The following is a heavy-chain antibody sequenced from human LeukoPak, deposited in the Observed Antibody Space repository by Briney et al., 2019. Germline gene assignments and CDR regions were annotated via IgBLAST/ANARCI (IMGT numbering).Heavy chain of an antibody. D-gene: IGHD1-14*01. CDR3: ARGGMALYYYMDV. CDR1: GGSIISRSYY. CDR2: IYYSGST. V-gene: IGHV4-39*07. Sequence: PSETLSLTCIVSGGSIISRSYYWGWIRQPPGKGLEWIGSIYYSGSTNYNPSLKSRVTISVDTSKNQFSLKLSSVTAADTAVYYCARGGMALYYYMDVWGKGTTVTVSS. J-gene: IGHJ6*03.